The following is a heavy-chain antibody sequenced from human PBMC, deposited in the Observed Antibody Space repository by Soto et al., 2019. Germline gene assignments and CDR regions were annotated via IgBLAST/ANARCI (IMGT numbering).Heavy chain of an antibody. CDR3: ARGIPGHYGFDV. V-gene: IGHV3-74*01. Sequence: EVQLVESGGGLVQAGESLRLSCEASGFTFSNYRMHWVRQVPGKGLVWVSRIKGDVSSMNYADSVKGRFTISRDNAKNTVFLQMDSLGAEDTAVYYCARGIPGHYGFDVWGQGTMVTVSS. D-gene: IGHD3-10*01. CDR1: GFTFSNYR. CDR2: IKGDVSSM. J-gene: IGHJ3*01.